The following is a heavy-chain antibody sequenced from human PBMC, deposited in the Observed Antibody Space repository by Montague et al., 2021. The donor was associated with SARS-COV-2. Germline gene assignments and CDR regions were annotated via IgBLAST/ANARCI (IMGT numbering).Heavy chain of an antibody. V-gene: IGHV3-66*01. CDR2: IYSGGNT. CDR3: ARDPYGMDV. J-gene: IGHJ6*02. CDR1: GFIVSHNY. Sequence: SLRLSCAASGFIVSHNYMSWVRQAPGKGLEWVSIIYSGGNTYYADSVKGRFTISRDNSKNTLYLQMNSLRAEDTALYYCARDPYGMDVWGQGTTVTVFS.